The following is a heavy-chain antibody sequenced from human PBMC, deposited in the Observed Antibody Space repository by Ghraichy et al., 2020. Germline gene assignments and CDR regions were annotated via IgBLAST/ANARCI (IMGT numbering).Heavy chain of an antibody. D-gene: IGHD2-21*01. CDR3: ARSFADCAGDCLRTYFYFNS. CDR2: VYYSGST. Sequence: SETLSLTCSVSGESISSSSYYWGWIRQPPGKGLEWIGSVYYSGSTYYNPSLRSRVSISVDTSRSQFSLKLSSVTAADTAVYFCARSFADCAGDCLRTYFYFNSWGQGTLVTVSS. V-gene: IGHV4-39*01. J-gene: IGHJ4*02. CDR1: GESISSSSYY.